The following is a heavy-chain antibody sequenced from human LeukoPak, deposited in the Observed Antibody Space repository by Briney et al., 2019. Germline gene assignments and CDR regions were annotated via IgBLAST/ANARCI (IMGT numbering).Heavy chain of an antibody. CDR1: GGSISSYY. D-gene: IGHD1-26*01. V-gene: IGHV4-59*01. Sequence: SETLSLTCTVSGGSISSYYWSWIRQPPGKGLEWIGYIYYSGSTNYNPSLKSRVTISVDTSKNQFSLKLSSVTAADTAVYYCAGEWYGGSSDYFDYWGQGTLVTVSS. J-gene: IGHJ4*02. CDR3: AGEWYGGSSDYFDY. CDR2: IYYSGST.